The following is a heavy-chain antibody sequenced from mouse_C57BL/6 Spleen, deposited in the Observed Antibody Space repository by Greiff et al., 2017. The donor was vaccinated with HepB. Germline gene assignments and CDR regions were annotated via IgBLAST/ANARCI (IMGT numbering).Heavy chain of an antibody. CDR2: IDPSDSYT. CDR1: GYTFTSYW. D-gene: IGHD3-2*02. Sequence: QVQLKQPGAELVKPGASVKLSCKASGYTFTSYWMQWVKQRPGQGLEWIGEIDPSDSYTNYNQKFKGKATLTVDTSSSTAYMQLSSLTSEDSAVYYCVRTAQAYFDYWGQGTTLTVSS. CDR3: VRTAQAYFDY. V-gene: IGHV1-50*01. J-gene: IGHJ2*01.